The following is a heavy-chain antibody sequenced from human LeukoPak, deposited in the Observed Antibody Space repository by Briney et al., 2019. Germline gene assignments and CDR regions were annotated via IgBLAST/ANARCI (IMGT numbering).Heavy chain of an antibody. CDR2: ISGSGDNT. CDR1: GFTFSSYA. Sequence: GGSLRLSCAASGFTFSSYAMSWVRQAPGKGLEWVSGISGSGDNTYYADSVKGRFTISRDNPKNTLYVQVNSLGTEDTAAYYCAKGSYNDSSGSFYFDYWGQGTLVTVSS. J-gene: IGHJ4*02. V-gene: IGHV3-23*01. D-gene: IGHD3-22*01. CDR3: AKGSYNDSSGSFYFDY.